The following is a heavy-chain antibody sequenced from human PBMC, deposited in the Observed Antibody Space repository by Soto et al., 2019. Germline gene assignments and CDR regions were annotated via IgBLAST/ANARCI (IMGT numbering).Heavy chain of an antibody. J-gene: IGHJ4*02. D-gene: IGHD6-19*01. V-gene: IGHV4-59*01. CDR2: VYYTGST. CDR1: GGSISGSY. Sequence: SETLSLTCSVSGGSISGSYWSWIRQSPGKGLEWLGYVYYTGSTNYSPSLRSRVSISVDTSKNEFSLRLSSVTAADAAVYFCARSVAVPGAHIDYWGQGTQVTVS. CDR3: ARSVAVPGAHIDY.